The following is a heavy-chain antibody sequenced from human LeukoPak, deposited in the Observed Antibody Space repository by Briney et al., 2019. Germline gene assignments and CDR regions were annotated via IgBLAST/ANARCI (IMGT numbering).Heavy chain of an antibody. CDR3: ARGYCSSTSCYMDV. D-gene: IGHD2-2*01. V-gene: IGHV1-3*01. CDR1: GGTFISYA. Sequence: ASVKVSCKASGGTFISYAISWVRQAPGQGLEWMGWINAGNGNIKYSQKFQGRVTITGDTSASTAYMELSSLRSVDTAVYYCARGYCSSTSCYMDVWGQGTTVT. CDR2: INAGNGNI. J-gene: IGHJ6*02.